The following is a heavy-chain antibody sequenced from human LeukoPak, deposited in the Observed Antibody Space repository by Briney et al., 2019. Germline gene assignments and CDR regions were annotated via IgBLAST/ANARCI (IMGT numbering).Heavy chain of an antibody. CDR3: ARPTIAAAGNFEY. CDR2: ISSGSSYI. CDR1: GFTLSSYS. J-gene: IGHJ4*02. D-gene: IGHD6-13*01. Sequence: GGSLRLSCAASGFTLSSYSMNWVRQAPGKGLEWVSSISSGSSYIYYADSVKGRFTISRDNAKNSLYLQVNSLRAEDTAVYYCARPTIAAAGNFEYWGQGTLVTVSS. V-gene: IGHV3-21*04.